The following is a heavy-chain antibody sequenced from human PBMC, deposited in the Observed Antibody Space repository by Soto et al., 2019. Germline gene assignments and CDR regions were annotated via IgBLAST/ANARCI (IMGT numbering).Heavy chain of an antibody. Sequence: QVQLVQSGAEVKKPGASVKVSCEASGYTFTTYGISWVRQAPGQGLEWMGWISPYNGNIDYAQKVQGRVTMTTDTSTSTAYMELRSLRSDDTAVYYCARDHYYDSSGYYFDCWGQGTLVTVSS. J-gene: IGHJ4*02. V-gene: IGHV1-18*01. CDR1: GYTFTTYG. D-gene: IGHD3-22*01. CDR2: ISPYNGNI. CDR3: ARDHYYDSSGYYFDC.